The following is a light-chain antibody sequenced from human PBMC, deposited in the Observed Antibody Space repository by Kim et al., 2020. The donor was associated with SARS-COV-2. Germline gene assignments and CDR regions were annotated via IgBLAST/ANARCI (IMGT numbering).Light chain of an antibody. CDR2: AAS. Sequence: GDRVTITCRASQDISNYLAWFQHKPGKAPKLLIYAASALHSEVPSRFSGSGSGTEFTLTISSLQPEGVATFYCQRYNSAPWTFGQGTKVDIK. V-gene: IGKV1-27*01. CDR3: QRYNSAPWT. J-gene: IGKJ1*01. CDR1: QDISNY.